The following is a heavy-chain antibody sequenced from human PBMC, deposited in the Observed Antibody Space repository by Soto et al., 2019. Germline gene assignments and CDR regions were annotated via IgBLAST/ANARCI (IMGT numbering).Heavy chain of an antibody. D-gene: IGHD5-12*01. CDR1: EVTFSRYG. CDR3: AKDARPDGFWDFDY. Sequence: WGSLRLSCAASEVTFSRYGMNCVSQAPGKGLEWVSGISGSGTHYADSVKGRLTISRDNSKNTLYLQMNSLRAEDTAVYYCAKDARPDGFWDFDYWGQGTLVTVSS. V-gene: IGHV3-23*01. J-gene: IGHJ4*02. CDR2: ISGSGT.